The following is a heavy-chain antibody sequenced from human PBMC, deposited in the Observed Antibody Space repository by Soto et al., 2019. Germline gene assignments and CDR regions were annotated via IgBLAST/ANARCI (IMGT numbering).Heavy chain of an antibody. CDR3: ARDGGAWLQSGGGWFDP. V-gene: IGHV4-4*02. Sequence: VQLHESGPGLVKASGTLSLTCAVSGDSISNFHWWTWLRQPPGRGLEWSGDIFHSGSTTYNPSLEGRVTISADTSTNQFSLNLNSVTAADTAVDYFARDGGAWLQSGGGWFDPWGPGILVIVSS. CDR2: IFHSGST. J-gene: IGHJ5*02. D-gene: IGHD1-26*01. CDR1: GDSISNFHW.